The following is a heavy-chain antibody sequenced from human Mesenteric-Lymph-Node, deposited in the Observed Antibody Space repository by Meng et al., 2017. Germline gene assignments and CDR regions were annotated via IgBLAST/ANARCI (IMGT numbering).Heavy chain of an antibody. D-gene: IGHD1-26*01. V-gene: IGHV1-2*02. CDR3: ARDRGEEILRGYYFDC. J-gene: IGHJ4*02. Sequence: QVQRGEYGAEGKTTGASGKVYAKASGYTFNSYYMHWVGQAPGQGLEWMGWINPSSGGTNFAQKFQGRVTMTRDTSISTAYMELSSLRSDDTAVYYCARDRGEEILRGYYFDCWGQGTLVTVSS. CDR2: INPSSGGT. CDR1: GYTFNSYY.